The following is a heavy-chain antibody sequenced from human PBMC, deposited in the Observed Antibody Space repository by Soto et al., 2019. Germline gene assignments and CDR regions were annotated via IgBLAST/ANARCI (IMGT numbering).Heavy chain of an antibody. J-gene: IGHJ4*02. CDR3: AREYEDLTSNFDY. Sequence: GSLRLSCAASGFTFTRYSMNWVRQAPGKGLEWVSSISSTTNYIYYGDSMKGRFTISRDNAKNSLYLEMNSLGAEDTAVYYCAREYEDLTSNFDYWGQGTLVTVSS. D-gene: IGHD3-3*01. CDR2: ISSTTNYI. V-gene: IGHV3-21*06. CDR1: GFTFTRYS.